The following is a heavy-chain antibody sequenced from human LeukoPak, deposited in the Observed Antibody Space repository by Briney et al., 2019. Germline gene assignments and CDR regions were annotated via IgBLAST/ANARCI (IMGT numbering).Heavy chain of an antibody. D-gene: IGHD6-19*01. V-gene: IGHV3-30*04. Sequence: GGSLRLSCAASGFTFSSYAMHWVRQAPGKGLEWVAVISYDGSNKYYADSVKGRFTISRDNSKNTLYLQMNSLRAEDTAVYYCARGGRGEALARSPPNYWGQGTLVTVSS. J-gene: IGHJ4*02. CDR1: GFTFSSYA. CDR2: ISYDGSNK. CDR3: ARGGRGEALARSPPNY.